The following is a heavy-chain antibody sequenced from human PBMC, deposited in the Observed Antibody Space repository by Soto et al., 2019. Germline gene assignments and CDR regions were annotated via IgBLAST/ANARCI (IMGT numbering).Heavy chain of an antibody. CDR1: GGSISSYY. D-gene: IGHD3-3*01. CDR2: IYYSGST. J-gene: IGHJ5*02. V-gene: IGHV4-59*01. CDR3: AKVNYFWTGYYSTNWFDP. Sequence: PSETLSLTCTVSGGSISSYYWSWIRQPPGKGLEWIGYIYYSGSTNYNPSLKSRVTISVDTSKNQFSLKLSSVTAADTAVYYCAKVNYFWTGYYSTNWFDPWGKGTLVTVSS.